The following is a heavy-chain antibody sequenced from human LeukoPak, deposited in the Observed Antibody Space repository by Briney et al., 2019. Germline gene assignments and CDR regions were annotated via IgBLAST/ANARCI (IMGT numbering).Heavy chain of an antibody. CDR1: GFTFDDYG. CDR2: MSSSDDGR. D-gene: IGHD2-15*01. CDR3: AKAPVTSCRGAFCYPFDY. Sequence: GGSLRLSCAASGFTFDDYGMSWVRQAPGKGLEWVSAMSSSDDGRYYAASVRGRFTISRDTSRSTLYLQMNSLRAEDAAVYYCAKAPVTSCRGAFCYPFDYWGQGTLVTVSS. V-gene: IGHV3-23*01. J-gene: IGHJ4*02.